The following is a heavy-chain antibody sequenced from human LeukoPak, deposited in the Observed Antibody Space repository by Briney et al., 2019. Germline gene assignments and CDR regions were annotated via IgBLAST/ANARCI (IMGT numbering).Heavy chain of an antibody. V-gene: IGHV1-2*02. CDR1: GYTFTDNY. J-gene: IGHJ4*02. CDR3: ARGYCSGGSCSQLDY. Sequence: AASVKVSCKTSGYTFTDNYMHWVRPAPGQGLEWMGWINPNSGGTNYAQKFQGRVTMTRDTSISTAYMELSRLRSDDTAVYYCARGYCSGGSCSQLDYWGQGTLVTVSS. D-gene: IGHD2-15*01. CDR2: INPNSGGT.